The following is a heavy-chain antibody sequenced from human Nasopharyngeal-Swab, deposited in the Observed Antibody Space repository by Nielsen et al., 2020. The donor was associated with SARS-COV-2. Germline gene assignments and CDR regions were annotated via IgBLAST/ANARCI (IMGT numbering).Heavy chain of an antibody. CDR2: FFHSGRT. D-gene: IGHD4-11*01. V-gene: IGHV4-59*01. CDR3: VRGKEDDYYFDL. Sequence: SGPTLVKPTQTLTLTCTFSGFSLGTTTTGVHWIRQPPGKRLEWIGYFFHSGRTDYNPSLKSRVTMSIDTSRTQFYLKLTSVTAADTAIYYCVRGKEDDYYFDLWGRGTLVNVSS. CDR1: GFSLGTTTT. J-gene: IGHJ2*01.